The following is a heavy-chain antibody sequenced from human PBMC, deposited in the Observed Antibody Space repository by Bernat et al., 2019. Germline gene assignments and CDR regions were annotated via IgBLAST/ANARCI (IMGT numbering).Heavy chain of an antibody. J-gene: IGHJ6*02. CDR1: GGTFSSYA. CDR2: IIPIFGTA. D-gene: IGHD3-22*01. Sequence: QVQLVQSGAEVKKPGSSVKVSCKASGGTFSSYAISWVRQAPGQGLEWMGGIIPIFGTANYAQKFQGRVTITADKSTSTAYMELSSLRSEDTAVYYCARFGHCYDSSGYYLDYYYYGMDVWGQGTTVTVSS. CDR3: ARFGHCYDSSGYYLDYYYYGMDV. V-gene: IGHV1-69*06.